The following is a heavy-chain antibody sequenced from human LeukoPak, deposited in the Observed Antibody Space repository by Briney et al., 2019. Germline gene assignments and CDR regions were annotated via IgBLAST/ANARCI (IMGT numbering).Heavy chain of an antibody. J-gene: IGHJ2*01. Sequence: GGSLRLSCAASGFTFSSYSMNWVRQAPGKGLEWVSSISSSSSYIYYADSVKGRFTISRDNSKNTLYLQMNSLRAEDTAVYYCAKVTRARYWYFDLWGRGTLVTVSS. CDR1: GFTFSSYS. CDR3: AKVTRARYWYFDL. D-gene: IGHD2-2*01. V-gene: IGHV3-21*04. CDR2: ISSSSSYI.